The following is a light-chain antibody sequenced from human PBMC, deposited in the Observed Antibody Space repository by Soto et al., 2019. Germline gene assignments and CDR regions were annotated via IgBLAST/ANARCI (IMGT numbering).Light chain of an antibody. J-gene: IGLJ3*02. V-gene: IGLV2-14*01. Sequence: QSALTQPASVSGSPGQSITISCTGTSGDIGGYNSVSWYQQHPGKAPKLLIYEVVKRPSGVSNRFSGSKSGNTASLTISGLQADDEADYYCSPFTSSSTWVFGGGTKLTVL. CDR3: SPFTSSSTWV. CDR1: SGDIGGYNS. CDR2: EVV.